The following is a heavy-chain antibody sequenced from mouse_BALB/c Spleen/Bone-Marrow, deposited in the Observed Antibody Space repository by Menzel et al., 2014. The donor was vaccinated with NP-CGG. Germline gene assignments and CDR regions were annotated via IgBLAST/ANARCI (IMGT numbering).Heavy chain of an antibody. CDR1: GYTFXSYD. J-gene: IGHJ3*01. CDR2: IYPGDGST. V-gene: IGHV1S56*01. D-gene: IGHD3-2*01. Sequence: VQLVESGPELVKPGALVKISCKASGYTFXSYDINWVKQRPGQGLEWIGWIYPGDGSTKYNEKFKGKATLTADKSSSTAYMQLGSLTSENSAVYFCARSGDSSGYGFAYWGQGTLVTVSA. CDR3: ARSGDSSGYGFAY.